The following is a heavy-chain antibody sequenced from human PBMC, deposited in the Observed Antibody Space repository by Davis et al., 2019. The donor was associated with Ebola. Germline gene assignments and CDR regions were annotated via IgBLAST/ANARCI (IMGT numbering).Heavy chain of an antibody. J-gene: IGHJ6*03. Sequence: PSETLSLTCTVSGGSISSYYWSWIRQPAGKGLEWIGRIYTSGSTNYNPSLKGRVTMSVDTSKNQFSLKLSSVTAADTAVYYCARLGPSSIRCVGLCYYYYMAVWGKGTTVTVSS. D-gene: IGHD2-2*01. CDR3: ARLGPSSIRCVGLCYYYYMAV. V-gene: IGHV4-4*07. CDR1: GGSISSYY. CDR2: IYTSGST.